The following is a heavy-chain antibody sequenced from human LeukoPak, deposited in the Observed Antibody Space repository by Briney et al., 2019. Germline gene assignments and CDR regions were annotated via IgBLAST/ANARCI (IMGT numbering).Heavy chain of an antibody. CDR3: AKYRCINNNCYPRGHYYYGMDV. CDR1: GFTFSNQA. V-gene: IGHV3-23*01. J-gene: IGHJ6*02. CDR2: ISGSGDGT. Sequence: PGGSLRLSCAASGFTFSNQAMSWVRQAPGQGLEWFSAISGSGDGTYYADSVKARFTISRDNDMKAVYLQMNSLRAEHTAVYYCAKYRCINNNCYPRGHYYYGMDVWGQGTTVTVS. D-gene: IGHD2-8*01.